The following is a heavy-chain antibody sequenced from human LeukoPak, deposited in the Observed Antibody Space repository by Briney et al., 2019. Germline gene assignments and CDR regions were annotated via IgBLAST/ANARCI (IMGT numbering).Heavy chain of an antibody. J-gene: IGHJ4*01. CDR3: ARGVGATTN. Sequence: SETLSLTCTVSGGSISIYYWSWIRQPPGKGLEWIGYIYYSGSTNYNPSLKSRVTISVDTSKNQFSLKLSSVTAADTAVYYCARGVGATTNWGHGALVTVSS. V-gene: IGHV4-59*01. CDR2: IYYSGST. CDR1: GGSISIYY. D-gene: IGHD1-26*01.